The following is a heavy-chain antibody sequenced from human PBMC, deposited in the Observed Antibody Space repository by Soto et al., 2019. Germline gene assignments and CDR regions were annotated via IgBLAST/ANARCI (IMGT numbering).Heavy chain of an antibody. D-gene: IGHD6-13*01. Sequence: PGGSLRLSCAASGFTFGSYSMNWVRQAPGKGLEWVSSISSSSRYIYYADSVKGRFTISRDNAKNSLYLQMNSLRAEDTAVYYCARARPIPRIIAAAGPYDYWGQGTLVTVSS. J-gene: IGHJ4*02. CDR1: GFTFGSYS. CDR3: ARARPIPRIIAAAGPYDY. CDR2: ISSSSRYI. V-gene: IGHV3-21*01.